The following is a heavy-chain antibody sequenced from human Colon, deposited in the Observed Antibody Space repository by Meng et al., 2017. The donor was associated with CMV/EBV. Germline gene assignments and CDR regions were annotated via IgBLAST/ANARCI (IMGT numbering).Heavy chain of an antibody. J-gene: IGHJ4*02. CDR1: GFTFSSYS. D-gene: IGHD3-16*01. CDR2: ISSSSSYI. CDR3: ARDMGWPFTGGDY. Sequence: GESLKISCAASGFTFSSYSMNWVRQAPGKGLEWVSSISSSSSYIYYADSVKGRFTISRDNAKNSLYLQMNSLRAEDTAVYYRARDMGWPFTGGDYWGQGTLVTVSS. V-gene: IGHV3-21*01.